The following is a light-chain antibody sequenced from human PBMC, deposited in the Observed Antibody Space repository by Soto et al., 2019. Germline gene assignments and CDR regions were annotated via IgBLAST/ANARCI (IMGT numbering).Light chain of an antibody. CDR1: SSDVGGYHY. CDR3: SSYADTNNLV. Sequence: QSALTQPPSASGSPGQSVTISCTGTSSDVGGYHYVSWYQQHPGKAPKLMIYEVSKRPSGVPDRFSGSKSGNTASLTVSGLQAEHEADYYCSSYADTNNLVFGGGTKLTVL. CDR2: EVS. V-gene: IGLV2-8*01. J-gene: IGLJ2*01.